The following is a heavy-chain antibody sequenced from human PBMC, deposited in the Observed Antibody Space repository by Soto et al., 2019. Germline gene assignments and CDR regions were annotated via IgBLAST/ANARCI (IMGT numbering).Heavy chain of an antibody. V-gene: IGHV4-59*01. CDR1: GGSISSYY. CDR2: IYYSGST. D-gene: IGHD3-3*01. Sequence: SETLSLTCTVSGGSISSYYWSWIRQPPGKGLEWIGYIYYSGSTNYNPSLKSRVTISVDTSKNQFSLKLSSVTAADTAVYYCARDRYYDFWSGYNYGMDVWGQGTTVTVSS. J-gene: IGHJ6*02. CDR3: ARDRYYDFWSGYNYGMDV.